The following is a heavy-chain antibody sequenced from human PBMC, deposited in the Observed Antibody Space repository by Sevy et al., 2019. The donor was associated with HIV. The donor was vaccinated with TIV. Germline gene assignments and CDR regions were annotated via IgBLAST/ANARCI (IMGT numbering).Heavy chain of an antibody. J-gene: IGHJ4*02. CDR1: GFTFSTYA. V-gene: IGHV3-23*01. Sequence: GGSLRLSCAVSGFTFSTYAMTWVRQAPGKGLEWVSGLSGSGAIIYYPDPMKGRFTISRDNSKNTLYLQMDSLGADVTAEYYCARVSRSSTARWFLDYWGQGTLVTVSS. CDR2: LSGSGAII. D-gene: IGHD2-2*01. CDR3: ARVSRSSTARWFLDY.